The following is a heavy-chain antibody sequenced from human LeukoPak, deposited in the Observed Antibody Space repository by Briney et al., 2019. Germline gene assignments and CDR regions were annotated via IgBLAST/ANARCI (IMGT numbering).Heavy chain of an antibody. J-gene: IGHJ5*01. Sequence: SVKVSCKASGGTFSSYAISWVRQAPGQGLEWMGGIIPIFGTANYAQKFQGRVTITTDESTSTAYMELSSLRSEDTAVYYCAAHFDFVPHGGFDSWGQGTLVTVSS. D-gene: IGHD3-9*01. V-gene: IGHV1-69*05. CDR2: IIPIFGTA. CDR3: AAHFDFVPHGGFDS. CDR1: GGTFSSYA.